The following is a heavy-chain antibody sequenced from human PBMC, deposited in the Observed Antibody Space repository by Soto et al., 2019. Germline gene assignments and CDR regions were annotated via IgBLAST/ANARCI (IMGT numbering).Heavy chain of an antibody. J-gene: IGHJ3*02. Sequence: SVKVSCKASGGTFSSYTISWVRQAPGQGLEWMGRIIPILGIANYAQKFQGRVTMTADTSTSTAYMELSSLRSEDTAVYYCARGRRLDAFDIWGQGTMVTVSS. CDR3: ARGRRLDAFDI. V-gene: IGHV1-69*02. D-gene: IGHD1-1*01. CDR1: GGTFSSYT. CDR2: IIPILGIA.